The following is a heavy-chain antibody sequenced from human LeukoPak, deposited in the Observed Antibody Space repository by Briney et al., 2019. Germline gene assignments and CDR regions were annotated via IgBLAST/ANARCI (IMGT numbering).Heavy chain of an antibody. CDR1: GYTFNNYA. J-gene: IGHJ4*02. CDR3: AREGDYFGSGSYSKD. Sequence: ASVKVSCKASGYTFNNYAVSWVRQAPGQGLEWMGCIYPYNGNTNYAKNVQGRVTTTTDTSTNTAYMELMSLRSDDTAVYYCAREGDYFGSGSYSKDWGQGTLVTVSS. V-gene: IGHV1-18*01. D-gene: IGHD3-10*01. CDR2: IYPYNGNT.